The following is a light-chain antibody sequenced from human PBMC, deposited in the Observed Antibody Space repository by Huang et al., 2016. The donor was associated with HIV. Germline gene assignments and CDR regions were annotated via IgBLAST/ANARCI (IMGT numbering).Light chain of an antibody. CDR2: AAS. CDR1: QDISSY. V-gene: IGKV1-9*01. Sequence: IQLTQSPSSLSASVGDRVTITCRASQDISSYLAWYQQKPGKAPKLLIYAASTLESGVPSRFSGSGSGTEFTLTINTLQPEDFATYYCLQLKSYPGTFGPGTNVDV. J-gene: IGKJ3*01. CDR3: LQLKSYPGT.